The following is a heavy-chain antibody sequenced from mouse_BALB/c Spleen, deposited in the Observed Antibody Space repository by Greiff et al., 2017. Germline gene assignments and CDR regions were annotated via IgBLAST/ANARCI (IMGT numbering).Heavy chain of an antibody. J-gene: IGHJ2*01. D-gene: IGHD4-1*01. V-gene: IGHV4-1*02. CDR2: INPDSSTI. CDR3: AREGQLTGPYFDY. Sequence: EVQLQESGGGLVQPGGSLKLSCAASGFDFSRYWMSWVRQAPGKGLEWIGEINPDSSTINYTPSLKDKFIISRDNAKNTLYLQMSKVRSEDTALYYCAREGQLTGPYFDYWGQGTTLTVSS. CDR1: GFDFSRYW.